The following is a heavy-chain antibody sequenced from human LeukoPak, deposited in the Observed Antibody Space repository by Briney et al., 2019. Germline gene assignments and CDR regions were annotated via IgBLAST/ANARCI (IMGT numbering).Heavy chain of an antibody. V-gene: IGHV1-2*02. CDR1: GYTLTDNH. J-gene: IGHJ3*01. CDR2: FDPKSGGT. CDR3: ARELGVNAFDV. Sequence: ASVKVSCKASGYTLTDNHLYRVRQAPGQGLEWMGWFDPKSGGTNLAQNFQGRLTMTRDTSTSTAYMELSRLTFDDTAVYYCARELGVNAFDVWGQGTMVTVSS. D-gene: IGHD7-27*01.